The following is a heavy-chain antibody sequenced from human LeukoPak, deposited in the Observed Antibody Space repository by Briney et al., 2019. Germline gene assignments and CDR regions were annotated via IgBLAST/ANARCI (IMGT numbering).Heavy chain of an antibody. CDR3: AKGSASSGYPRDY. J-gene: IGHJ4*02. CDR2: ISGSGGST. Sequence: PGGSLRLSCAASGFTFSSYAMSWVRQAPGKGLEWVSAISGSGGSTYYADSVKGRFTISRDNSKNTLYLQMNSLRTEDTAVYYCAKGSASSGYPRDYWGQGTLVTVSS. CDR1: GFTFSSYA. V-gene: IGHV3-23*01. D-gene: IGHD3-22*01.